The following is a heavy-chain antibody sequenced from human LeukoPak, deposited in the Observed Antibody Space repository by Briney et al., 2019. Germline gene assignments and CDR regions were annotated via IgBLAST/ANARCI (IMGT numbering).Heavy chain of an antibody. Sequence: GGSLRLSCEASGFTFSSFGMHWVRQAPGKGLGWVGRIIPILGIANYAQKFQGRVTITADKSTSTAYMELSSLRSEDTAVYYSARDGGVVVVVAAIRGDAFDIWGQGTMVTVSS. CDR3: ARDGGVVVVVAAIRGDAFDI. D-gene: IGHD2-15*01. CDR2: IIPILGIA. CDR1: GFTFSSFG. V-gene: IGHV1-69*04. J-gene: IGHJ3*02.